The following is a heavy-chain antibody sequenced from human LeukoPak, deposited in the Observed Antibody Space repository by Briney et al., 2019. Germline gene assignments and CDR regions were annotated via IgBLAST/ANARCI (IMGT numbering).Heavy chain of an antibody. J-gene: IGHJ3*02. Sequence: GRSLRLSCAASGFTFDDYAMHWVRQAPGKGLEWVSGISWNSGSIGYADSVKGRFTISRDNAKNSLYLQMNSLRAEDTALYYCAKSRLESGWHSAFDIWGQGTMVTVSS. CDR2: ISWNSGSI. CDR1: GFTFDDYA. V-gene: IGHV3-9*01. D-gene: IGHD6-19*01. CDR3: AKSRLESGWHSAFDI.